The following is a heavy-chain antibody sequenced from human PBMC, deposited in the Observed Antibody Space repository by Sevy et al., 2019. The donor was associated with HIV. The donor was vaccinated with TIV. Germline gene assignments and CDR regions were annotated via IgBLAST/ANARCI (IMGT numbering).Heavy chain of an antibody. V-gene: IGHV2-70*01. CDR1: GFSLSTSGMC. CDR2: IDWDDDK. CDR3: ARIRGRSYFYYYGMDV. D-gene: IGHD6-13*01. J-gene: IGHJ6*02. Sequence: SGPTLVNPTQTLTLTCTFSGFSLSTSGMCVSWIRQPPGKALEWLALIDWDDDKYYSTSLKTRLTISKDTSKNQVVLTMTNMDPVDTATYFCARIRGRSYFYYYGMDVWGQGTTVTVSS.